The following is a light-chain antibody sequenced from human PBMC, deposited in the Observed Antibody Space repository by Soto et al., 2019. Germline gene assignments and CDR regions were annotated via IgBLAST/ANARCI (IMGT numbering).Light chain of an antibody. J-gene: IGKJ5*01. CDR1: QSISNH. V-gene: IGKV1-17*01. Sequence: DIQMTQSPSSLSASVEDRVIITCRASQSISNHLNWYQQKPGKAPKLLIYAASTLQSGVPSRFSGSGSGTDFTLTISSLQSEDFATYYCQQLNSYPITFGQGTRLEIK. CDR3: QQLNSYPIT. CDR2: AAS.